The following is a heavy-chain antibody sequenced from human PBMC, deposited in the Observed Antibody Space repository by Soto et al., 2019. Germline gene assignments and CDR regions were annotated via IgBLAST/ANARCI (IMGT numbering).Heavy chain of an antibody. V-gene: IGHV4-31*03. CDR3: ARDSLNGGSGYSPD. D-gene: IGHD3-22*01. Sequence: PSETLSLTCTVSGGSISSGGYYWSWIRQHPGKGLEWIGYIYYSGSTYYNPSLKSRVTISVDTSKNQFSLKLSSVTAADTAVYYCARDSLNGGSGYSPDWGQGTLVTVSS. CDR2: IYYSGST. CDR1: GGSISSGGYY. J-gene: IGHJ4*02.